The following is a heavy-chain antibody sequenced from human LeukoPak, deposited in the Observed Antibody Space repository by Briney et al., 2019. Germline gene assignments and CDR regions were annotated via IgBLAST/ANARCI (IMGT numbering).Heavy chain of an antibody. V-gene: IGHV1-8*01. CDR1: GYTFTSYD. Sequence: GASVKVSCKASGYTFTSYDINWVRQATGQGLEWMGWMNPNSGNTGYAQKFQGRVTMTRNTSISTAYMELSSLRSEDTAVYYCARVGLPAAMGSYYYYMDVWGKGTTVTISS. D-gene: IGHD2-2*01. J-gene: IGHJ6*03. CDR3: ARVGLPAAMGSYYYYMDV. CDR2: MNPNSGNT.